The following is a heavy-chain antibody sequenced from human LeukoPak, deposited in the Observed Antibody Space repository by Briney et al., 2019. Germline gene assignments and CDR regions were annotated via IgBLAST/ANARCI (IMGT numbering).Heavy chain of an antibody. Sequence: GASVKVSCKASGYTFTSYYMHWVRQAPGQGLEWMGIINPSGGSTSYAQKFQGRVTMTRDMSTSTVYMELSSLRSEDTAVYYCARVEYYYDSSGYSGWFDPWGQGTLVTVSS. J-gene: IGHJ5*02. V-gene: IGHV1-46*01. CDR2: INPSGGST. CDR1: GYTFTSYY. CDR3: ARVEYYYDSSGYSGWFDP. D-gene: IGHD3-22*01.